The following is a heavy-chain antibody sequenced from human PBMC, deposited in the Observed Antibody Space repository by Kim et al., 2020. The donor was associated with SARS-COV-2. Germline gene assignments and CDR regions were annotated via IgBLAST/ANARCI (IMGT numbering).Heavy chain of an antibody. CDR2: GYGDGSSA. D-gene: IGHD1-1*01. Sequence: GGSLRLSCEASGFTFTGYWIHWVRQAPGKGLEWVSRGYGDGSSAEYADSVKGRFTISRDNAKHTVYLQMNSLRVDDTAVYYCTRTTYYYGMDVWGQGTTVAVSS. CDR1: GFTFTGYW. V-gene: IGHV3-74*03. J-gene: IGHJ6*02. CDR3: TRTTYYYGMDV.